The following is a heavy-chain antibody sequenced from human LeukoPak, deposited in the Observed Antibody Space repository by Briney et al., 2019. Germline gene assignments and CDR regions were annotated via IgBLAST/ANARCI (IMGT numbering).Heavy chain of an antibody. J-gene: IGHJ3*02. CDR1: GFTFSDYY. D-gene: IGHD1-1*01. CDR2: ISSGSGSTI. V-gene: IGHV3-11*04. CDR3: ARSWVPPFDI. Sequence: GGSLRLSXAASGFTFSDYYMSWIRQTPGKGLEWVSYISSGSGSTIYYADSVKGRFTISRDNARNSLYLQMNSLRAEDTAVYYCARSWVPPFDIWGQGTMVTVSS.